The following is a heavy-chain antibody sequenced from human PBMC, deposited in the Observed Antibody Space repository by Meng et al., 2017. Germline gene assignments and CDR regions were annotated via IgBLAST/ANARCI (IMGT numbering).Heavy chain of an antibody. CDR1: GGSVSSGGYS. Sequence: QLQLQESGSGLVKPSQTLSLTCAVSGGSVSSGGYSWNWIRQPPGKGLEWIGYIFHSGTTYYSPSLESRVTISIDTSKNQFSLKVTSATAADTAVYYCARGYGGLDYWGQGTLVTVSS. CDR2: IFHSGTT. CDR3: ARGYGGLDY. D-gene: IGHD3-10*01. V-gene: IGHV4-30-2*01. J-gene: IGHJ4*02.